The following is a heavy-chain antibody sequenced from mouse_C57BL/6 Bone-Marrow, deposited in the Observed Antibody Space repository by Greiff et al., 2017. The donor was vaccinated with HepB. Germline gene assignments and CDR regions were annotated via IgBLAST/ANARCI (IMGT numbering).Heavy chain of an antibody. Sequence: EVHLVVSGGGLVQPGGSLSLSCAASGFTFTDYYMSWVRQPPGKALEWLGFIRNKANGYTTEYSASVKGRFTISRDNSQSILYLQMNALRAEDSATYYCERYTGTRGFDYWGQGTTLTVSS. D-gene: IGHD4-1*01. CDR1: GFTFTDYY. CDR3: ERYTGTRGFDY. V-gene: IGHV7-3*01. CDR2: IRNKANGYTT. J-gene: IGHJ2*01.